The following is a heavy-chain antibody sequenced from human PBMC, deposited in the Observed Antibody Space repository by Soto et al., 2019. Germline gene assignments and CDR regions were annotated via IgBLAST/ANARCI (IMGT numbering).Heavy chain of an antibody. CDR2: ISYDGSNK. V-gene: IGHV3-30*18. CDR3: AKVILAMADFDY. Sequence: QVQLVESGGGVVQPGRSLRLSCAASGFTFSSYGMHWVRQAPGKGLEWVAVISYDGSNKYYADSVKGRFTISRDNSKNPLYLKMNSLRAEDPAVYYCAKVILAMADFDYWGQGTLVTLSS. J-gene: IGHJ4*02. D-gene: IGHD5-18*01. CDR1: GFTFSSYG.